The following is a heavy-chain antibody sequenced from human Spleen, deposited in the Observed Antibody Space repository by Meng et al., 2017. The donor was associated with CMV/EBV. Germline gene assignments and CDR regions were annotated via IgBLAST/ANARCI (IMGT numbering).Heavy chain of an antibody. Sequence: NIYWMSWVRQAPGKGLEWIGTIYYSGSAYYNLSLKSGVTISVDTSKNQVSLKVNSVTAADTAVYYCAREERDGYLDYWGQGTLVTVSS. V-gene: IGHV4-39*07. D-gene: IGHD5-24*01. CDR2: IYYSGSA. J-gene: IGHJ4*02. CDR1: NIYW. CDR3: AREERDGYLDY.